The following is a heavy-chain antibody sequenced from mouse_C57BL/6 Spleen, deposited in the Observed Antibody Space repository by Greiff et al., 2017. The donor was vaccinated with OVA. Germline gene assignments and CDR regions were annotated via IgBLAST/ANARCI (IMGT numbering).Heavy chain of an antibody. V-gene: IGHV1-19*01. D-gene: IGHD2-4*01. J-gene: IGHJ2*01. CDR1: GYTFTDYY. CDR3: ARKDYEFDY. Sequence: EVKLMESGPVLVKPGASVKMSCKASGYTFTDYYMNWVKQSHGKSLEWIGVINPYNGGTSYNQKFKGKATLTVDKSSSTAYMELNSLTSEDSAVYYCARKDYEFDYWGQGTTRTVSS. CDR2: INPYNGGT.